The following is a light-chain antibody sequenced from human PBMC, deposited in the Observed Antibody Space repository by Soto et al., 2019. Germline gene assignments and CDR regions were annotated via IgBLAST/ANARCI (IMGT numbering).Light chain of an antibody. Sequence: EIVFTQSPVTLSLSPGERSTLSCRASQSVSSSYLAWYQQKPGQAPRLLIYGASSRATGIPDRFSGSGSGTDFTLTNSRLEPEDFAVYYCQQYEAFGQGTKVDIK. CDR3: QQYEA. CDR2: GAS. J-gene: IGKJ1*01. CDR1: QSVSSSY. V-gene: IGKV3-20*01.